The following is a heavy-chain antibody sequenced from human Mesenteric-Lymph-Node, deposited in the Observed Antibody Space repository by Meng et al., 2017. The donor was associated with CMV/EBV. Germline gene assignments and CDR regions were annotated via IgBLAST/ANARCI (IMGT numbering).Heavy chain of an antibody. V-gene: IGHV3-53*01. CDR2: IYSGGTT. J-gene: IGHJ6*02. D-gene: IGHD3-22*01. CDR1: GLTFATYG. CDR3: TKGYYDSRARNFGMDV. Sequence: GGSLRRSCVTSGLTFATYGMTWVRQAPGKGLEWVSVIYSGGTTYYADSVKGRFTISRDNSKNTLYLHMNSLRAEDTAVYYCTKGYYDSRARNFGMDVWGQGTTVTVSS.